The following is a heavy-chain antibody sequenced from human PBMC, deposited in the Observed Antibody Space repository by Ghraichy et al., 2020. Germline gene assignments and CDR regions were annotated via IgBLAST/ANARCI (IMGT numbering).Heavy chain of an antibody. CDR2: IYHSGST. Sequence: SETLSLTCTVSGYSISSGYYWGWIRQPPGKGLEWIGSIYHSGSTYYNPSLKSRVTISVDTSKNQFSLKLSSVTAADTAVYYCARVRYYYDSSGYFVTVKVAYFDYWGQGTLVTVSS. V-gene: IGHV4-38-2*02. D-gene: IGHD3-22*01. CDR3: ARVRYYYDSSGYFVTVKVAYFDY. J-gene: IGHJ4*02. CDR1: GYSISSGYY.